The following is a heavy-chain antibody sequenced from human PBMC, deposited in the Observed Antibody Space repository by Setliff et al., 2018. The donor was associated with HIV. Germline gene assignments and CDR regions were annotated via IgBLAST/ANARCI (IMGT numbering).Heavy chain of an antibody. CDR3: ARDQRAYNGNDAVFYYYGLDV. Sequence: SVKVSCKASGGTFSNFAINWVRQAPGQGLEWMGGIIPMLDIAKYAQKFQGRVTSTADESTSTAYMELSSLRSEDTAVYYCARDQRAYNGNDAVFYYYGLDVWGQGTTVTVSS. D-gene: IGHD1-20*01. CDR2: IIPMLDIA. J-gene: IGHJ6*02. V-gene: IGHV1-69*10. CDR1: GGTFSNFA.